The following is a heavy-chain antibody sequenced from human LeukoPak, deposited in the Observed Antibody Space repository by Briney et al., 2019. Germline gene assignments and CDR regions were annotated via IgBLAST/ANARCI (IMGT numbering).Heavy chain of an antibody. J-gene: IGHJ6*04. CDR2: INPSGGST. V-gene: IGHV1-46*01. CDR3: AREGITMVRGTNYYYYYGMDV. D-gene: IGHD3-10*01. CDR1: GYTFTSYY. Sequence: GASVKVSCKASGYTFTSYYMHWVRQAPGQGLEWMGIINPSGGSTSYAQKFQGRVTMTRDTSTSTVYMELSSLRSEDTAVYYCAREGITMVRGTNYYYYYGMDVWGKGTTVTVSS.